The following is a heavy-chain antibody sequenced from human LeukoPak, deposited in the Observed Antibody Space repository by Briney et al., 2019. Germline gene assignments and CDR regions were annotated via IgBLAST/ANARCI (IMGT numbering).Heavy chain of an antibody. CDR2: IYYSGST. CDR3: ARGNPSSGDAFDI. D-gene: IGHD6-19*01. V-gene: IGHV4-59*08. Sequence: SETLSLTCTVSGGSISGYYCIWIRQPPEKGLEWVGYIYYSGSTSYNSSLRSRVTMSVDTSKNQFSLKLTSVTASDTAVYYCARGNPSSGDAFDIWGRGTMVTVSS. J-gene: IGHJ3*02. CDR1: GGSISGYY.